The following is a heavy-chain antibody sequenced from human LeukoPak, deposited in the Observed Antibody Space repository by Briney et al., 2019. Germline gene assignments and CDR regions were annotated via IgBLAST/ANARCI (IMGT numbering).Heavy chain of an antibody. CDR1: GFTFRSYS. Sequence: PGGSLRLSCAASGFTFRSYSMNWVRQAPGKGLEWISYISSNSSTIFYADSVKGRFTISRDNAKNSLYVQMNSLRAEDTAIYYCARDGLMDVWGTGTTVTVSS. J-gene: IGHJ6*03. CDR3: ARDGLMDV. V-gene: IGHV3-48*01. CDR2: ISSNSSTI.